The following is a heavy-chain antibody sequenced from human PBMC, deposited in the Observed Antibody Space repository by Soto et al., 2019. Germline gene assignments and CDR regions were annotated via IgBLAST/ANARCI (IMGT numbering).Heavy chain of an antibody. CDR1: GFTFSSYA. CDR2: ISGSGGST. Sequence: PGGSLRLSCAASGFTFSSYAMSWVRQXPGKGLEWVSAISGSGGSTYYADSVKGRFTISRDNSKNTLFLQMNSLRAEDTAVYYCAKDRDTRYFDWLSGGFDYWGQGALVTVSS. J-gene: IGHJ4*02. D-gene: IGHD3-9*01. CDR3: AKDRDTRYFDWLSGGFDY. V-gene: IGHV3-23*01.